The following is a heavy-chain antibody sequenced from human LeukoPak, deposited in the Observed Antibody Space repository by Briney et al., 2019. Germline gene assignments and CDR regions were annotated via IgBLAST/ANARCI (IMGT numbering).Heavy chain of an antibody. CDR1: GFTVSSNY. D-gene: IGHD6-13*01. CDR2: IYSGGST. CDR3: AGAAARQDYYYYYYMDV. V-gene: IGHV3-66*02. Sequence: GGSLRLSCAASGFTVSSNYMSWVRQAPGKGLEWVSVIYSGGSTYYADSVKGRITISRDNSKNTLYLQMNSLRAEDTAVYYCAGAAARQDYYYYYYMDVWGKGTTVTVSS. J-gene: IGHJ6*03.